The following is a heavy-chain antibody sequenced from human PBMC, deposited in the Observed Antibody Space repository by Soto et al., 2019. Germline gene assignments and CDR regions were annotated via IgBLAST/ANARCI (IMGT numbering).Heavy chain of an antibody. J-gene: IGHJ4*02. V-gene: IGHV3-74*01. CDR2: ISPDGSTT. Sequence: EMLLVESGGGLIQPGAGVSLRLSCAASGFTFSSHWMHWVRQGTGKGLLWVSRISPDGSTTTYAETVKGRITVSRYNARMILLLKLGRLTYDDTDVYCCAGVSAGVVGGGYLDVWGQGALVTVSS. CDR1: GFTFSSHW. CDR3: AGVSAGVVGGGYLDV. D-gene: IGHD3-10*01.